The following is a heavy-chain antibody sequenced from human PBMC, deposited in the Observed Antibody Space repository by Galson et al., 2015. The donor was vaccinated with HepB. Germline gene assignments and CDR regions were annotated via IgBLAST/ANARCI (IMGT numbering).Heavy chain of an antibody. D-gene: IGHD6-19*01. V-gene: IGHV1-2*02. J-gene: IGHJ5*02. CDR3: ASLPSSGWYSTNWFDP. CDR2: INPNSGGT. CDR1: GYTFTGYY. Sequence: SVKVSCKASGYTFTGYYMHWVRQAPGQGLEWMGWINPNSGGTNYAQKFQGRVTMTRDTSISTAYMELSRLRSDDTAVYYCASLPSSGWYSTNWFDPWGQGTLVTVSS.